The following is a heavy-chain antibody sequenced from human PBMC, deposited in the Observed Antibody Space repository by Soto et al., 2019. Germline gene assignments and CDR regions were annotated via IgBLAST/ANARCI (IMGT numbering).Heavy chain of an antibody. CDR1: GGTFSSSA. D-gene: IGHD4-17*01. Sequence: GASVKVSCKASGGTFSSSAISWVRQAPGQGLEWMGGIIPIFGTANYAQKFQGRVTITADKSTSTAYMELSSLRSEDTAVYYCARDYGGNKPLDYRGQGTLVTVS. CDR3: ARDYGGNKPLDY. V-gene: IGHV1-69*06. CDR2: IIPIFGTA. J-gene: IGHJ4*02.